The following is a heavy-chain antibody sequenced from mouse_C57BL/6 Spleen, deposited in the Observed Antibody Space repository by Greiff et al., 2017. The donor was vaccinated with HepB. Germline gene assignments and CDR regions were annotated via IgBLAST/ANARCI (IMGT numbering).Heavy chain of an antibody. V-gene: IGHV1-59*01. J-gene: IGHJ4*01. CDR3: ARRTTVRDMDY. CDR2: IDPSDSYT. CDR1: GYTFTSYW. Sequence: QVQLQQPGAELVRPGTSVKLSCKASGYTFTSYWMHWVKQRPGQGLEWIGVIDPSDSYTNYNQKFKGKATLTVDTSSSTAYMQLSSLTSEDSAVYYCARRTTVRDMDYWGQGTSVTVSS. D-gene: IGHD1-1*01.